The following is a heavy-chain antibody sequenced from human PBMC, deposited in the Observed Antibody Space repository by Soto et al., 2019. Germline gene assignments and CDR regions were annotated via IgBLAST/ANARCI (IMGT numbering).Heavy chain of an antibody. CDR3: ARLRGYSYGYADAFDI. CDR2: AYYRSKWYN. V-gene: IGHV6-1*01. CDR1: GDSGSSNSAA. J-gene: IGHJ3*02. Sequence: SQTLSLTCAISGDSGSSNSAAWNWIRQSPSRGLEWLGRAYYRSKWYNDYAVSVKSRITINPDTSKNQFSLQLNSVTPEDTAVYYCARLRGYSYGYADAFDIWGQGTMVTVSS. D-gene: IGHD5-18*01.